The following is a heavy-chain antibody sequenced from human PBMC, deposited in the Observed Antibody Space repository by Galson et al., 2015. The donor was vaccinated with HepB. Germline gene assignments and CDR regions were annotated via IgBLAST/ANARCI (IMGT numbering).Heavy chain of an antibody. CDR3: AKDRGKSGWYGLIRTYEQGLDY. J-gene: IGHJ4*02. CDR2: ISGSGGST. Sequence: SLRLSCAASGFTFSSYAMSWVRQAPGKGLEWVSAISGSGGSTYYADSVKGRFTISRDNSKNTLYLQMNSLRAEDTAVYYCAKDRGKSGWYGLIRTYEQGLDYWGQGTLVTVSS. CDR1: GFTFSSYA. V-gene: IGHV3-23*01. D-gene: IGHD6-19*01.